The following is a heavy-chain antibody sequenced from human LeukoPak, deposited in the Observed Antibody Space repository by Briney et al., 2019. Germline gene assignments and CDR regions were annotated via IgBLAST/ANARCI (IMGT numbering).Heavy chain of an antibody. V-gene: IGHV4-39*07. CDR3: AGLLGW. CDR1: GGSISSPSYY. J-gene: IGHJ3*01. CDR2: INHSGST. Sequence: KPSETLSLTCTVSGGSISSPSYYWGWIRQPPGKGLEWIGEINHSGSTKYNPSLKSRVTISVDTSKNQFSLQLSSVAAADTAVYYCAGLLGWWGQGTMVTVSS.